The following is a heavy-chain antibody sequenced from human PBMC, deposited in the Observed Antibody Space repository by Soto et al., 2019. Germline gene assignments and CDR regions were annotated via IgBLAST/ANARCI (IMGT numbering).Heavy chain of an antibody. J-gene: IGHJ4*02. Sequence: QVQLVESGGGVVQPGRSLRLSCAASGFTFSSYGMHWVRQAPGKGLEWVAVISYDGSNKYYADSVQGRFTISRDNSKNTLYLQMNSLRAEDTAVYYCAKRGRSGSDFDYWGQGTLVTVSS. V-gene: IGHV3-30*18. CDR3: AKRGRSGSDFDY. CDR1: GFTFSSYG. D-gene: IGHD5-12*01. CDR2: ISYDGSNK.